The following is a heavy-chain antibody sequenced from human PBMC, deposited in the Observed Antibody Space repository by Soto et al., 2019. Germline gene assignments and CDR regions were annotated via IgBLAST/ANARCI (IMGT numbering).Heavy chain of an antibody. V-gene: IGHV1-69*04. D-gene: IGHD6-6*01. Sequence: ASVKVSCKASGGTFSSYTISWVRQAPGQGLEWMGRIIPILGIANYAQKFQGRVTITADKSTSTAYMELSSLRSEDTAVYYCARDALEQLAPYFDYWGQGTLVTVSS. J-gene: IGHJ4*02. CDR3: ARDALEQLAPYFDY. CDR1: GGTFSSYT. CDR2: IIPILGIA.